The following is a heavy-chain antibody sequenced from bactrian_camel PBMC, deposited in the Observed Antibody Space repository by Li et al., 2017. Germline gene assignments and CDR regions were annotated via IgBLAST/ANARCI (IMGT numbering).Heavy chain of an antibody. CDR2: INAGGGNG. CDR1: GFTFSSVY. J-gene: IGHJ6*01. CDR3: AADRASYYKDYGPYRPGLGY. D-gene: IGHD4*01. V-gene: IGHV3S40*01. Sequence: VQLVESGGGLVQPGGSLRLSCVVSGFTFSSVYMSWVRQAPGKELEWVSSINAGGGNGFYAQSVKGRFTISRDNAKNTLYLQLNSLKTEDTAMYYCAADRASYYKDYGPYRPGLGYWSQGTQVTVS.